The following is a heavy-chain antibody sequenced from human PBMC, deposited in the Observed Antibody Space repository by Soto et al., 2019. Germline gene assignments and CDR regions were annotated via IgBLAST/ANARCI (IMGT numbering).Heavy chain of an antibody. CDR3: AKGGQIRTIYGMDV. D-gene: IGHD3-10*01. CDR2: ISGSSGST. J-gene: IGHJ6*02. CDR1: GFTFSGYA. V-gene: IGHV3-23*01. Sequence: EVQLLESGGGLVQPGGSLRLSCAASGFTFSGYAMNWVRQAPGKGLEWVSGISGSSGSTYYADSVKGRFSISRDNSKNTLYLQMNGLRAEDTAVYYCAKGGQIRTIYGMDVWGQGTTVTVSS.